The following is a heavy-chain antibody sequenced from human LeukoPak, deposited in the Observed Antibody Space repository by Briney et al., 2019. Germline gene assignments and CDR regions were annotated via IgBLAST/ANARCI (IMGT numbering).Heavy chain of an antibody. V-gene: IGHV4-34*01. D-gene: IGHD6-19*01. Sequence: KPSETLSLTCAVYGGSFSGYYWSWIRQPPGKGLEWIGEINHSGSTNYNPSLKSRVTISVDTSKNQFSLKLSSVTAADTAFYYCARRTGWYWGYYFDYWGQGTLVTVSS. CDR2: INHSGST. CDR3: ARRTGWYWGYYFDY. J-gene: IGHJ4*02. CDR1: GGSFSGYY.